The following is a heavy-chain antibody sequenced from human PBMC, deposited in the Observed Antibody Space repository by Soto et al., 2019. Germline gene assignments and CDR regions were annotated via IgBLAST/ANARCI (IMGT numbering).Heavy chain of an antibody. D-gene: IGHD2-15*01. Sequence: PSETLSLTCTVSGGYISSYSWSWIRQPPGKGLEWIGYIYDSGNTNYNPSLKSRVTISVDTSENQFSLKLNSVTAADTAVYYCARGGYCSGGSCYGPFDYWGQGTLVTVSS. CDR2: IYDSGNT. CDR3: ARGGYCSGGSCYGPFDY. V-gene: IGHV4-59*01. CDR1: GGYISSYS. J-gene: IGHJ4*02.